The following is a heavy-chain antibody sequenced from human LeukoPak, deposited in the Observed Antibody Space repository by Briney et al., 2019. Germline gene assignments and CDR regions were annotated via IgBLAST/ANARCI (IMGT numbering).Heavy chain of an antibody. J-gene: IGHJ4*02. CDR2: VNTDGSEK. CDR3: ARSDQGPEE. D-gene: IGHD2-2*01. CDR1: GFTFSNYW. Sequence: GGSLRLSCATTGFTFSNYWMNWVRQAPGKGLEWVAIVNTDGSEKHYVDSVRGRFIASRDNAKNSLYPQITSLRGDDTALHYCARSDQGPEEWGQGTLVTVSS. V-gene: IGHV3-7*01.